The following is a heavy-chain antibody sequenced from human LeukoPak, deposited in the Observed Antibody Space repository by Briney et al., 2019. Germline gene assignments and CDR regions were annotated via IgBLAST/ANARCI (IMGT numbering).Heavy chain of an antibody. CDR2: ISRSSSTI. CDR3: ARDQSQYSSGYDAFDI. V-gene: IGHV3-48*04. J-gene: IGHJ3*02. D-gene: IGHD6-19*01. CDR1: GFTVSSNY. Sequence: GGSLRLSCAASGFTVSSNYMSWVRQAPGKGLEWVSYISRSSSTIYYADSVKGRFTISRDNAKNSLYLQMNSLRAEDTAVYYCARDQSQYSSGYDAFDIWGQGTMVTVSS.